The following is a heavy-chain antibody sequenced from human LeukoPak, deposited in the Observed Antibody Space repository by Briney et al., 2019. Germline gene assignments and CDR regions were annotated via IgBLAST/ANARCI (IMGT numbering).Heavy chain of an antibody. CDR3: ARGATVTTVDY. CDR1: GGTFSSYA. V-gene: IGHV1-69*06. J-gene: IGHJ4*02. D-gene: IGHD4-17*01. Sequence: ASVKVSCKASGGTFSSYAISWVRQAPGQGLEWMGEIIPIFGTANYAQKFQGRVTITADKSTSTAYMELSSLRSEDTAVYYCARGATVTTVDYWGQGTLVTVSS. CDR2: IIPIFGTA.